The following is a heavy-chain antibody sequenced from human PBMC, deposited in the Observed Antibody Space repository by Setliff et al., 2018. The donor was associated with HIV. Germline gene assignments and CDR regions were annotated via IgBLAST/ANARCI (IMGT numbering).Heavy chain of an antibody. V-gene: IGHV5-51*01. Sequence: PGESLKISCQASGYPFTHYWIGWVRQRPGEGLDWVGVIYPGDSTTRYGPSFQGQVTISAATSIPTAYLQWSSLTASDTDTYYCTKRIRAHGTANLEAYWGQGTLVTVSS. J-gene: IGHJ4*02. D-gene: IGHD2-21*02. CDR1: GYPFTHYW. CDR3: TKRIRAHGTANLEAY. CDR2: IYPGDSTT.